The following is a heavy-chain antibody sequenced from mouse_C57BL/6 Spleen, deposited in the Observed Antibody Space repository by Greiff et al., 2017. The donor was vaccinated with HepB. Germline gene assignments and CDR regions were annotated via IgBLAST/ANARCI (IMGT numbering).Heavy chain of an antibody. J-gene: IGHJ4*01. CDR3: VRRGGSYAMDY. CDR1: GFSFNTYA. V-gene: IGHV10-1*01. Sequence: EVQLVESGGGLVQPKGSLKLSCAASGFSFNTYAMNWVRQAPGKGLEWVARIRSKSNNYATYYADSVKDRFTISRDDSESMLYLQMNNLKTEDTAMYYCVRRGGSYAMDYWGQGTSVTGSS. CDR2: IRSKSNNYAT.